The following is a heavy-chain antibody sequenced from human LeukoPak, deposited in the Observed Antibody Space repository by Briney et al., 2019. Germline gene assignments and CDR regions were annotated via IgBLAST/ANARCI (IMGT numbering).Heavy chain of an antibody. V-gene: IGHV4-59*08. D-gene: IGHD6-6*01. CDR1: GESISGFY. CDR3: ARQSGFSDSSGYAQ. Sequence: SETLSLTCTVSGESISGFYWNWIRQPPGKGLEWLGYIYYSGSTNYNPSLKNRVTISIDTSKNQFSLKLSSLTAADRAVYYCARQSGFSDSSGYAQWGQGTLVTVSS. CDR2: IYYSGST. J-gene: IGHJ4*02.